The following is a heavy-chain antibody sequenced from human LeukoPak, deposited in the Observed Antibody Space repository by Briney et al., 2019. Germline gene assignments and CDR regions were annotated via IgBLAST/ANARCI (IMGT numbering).Heavy chain of an antibody. CDR3: ARDYYCYDSSENFDY. V-gene: IGHV3-30*01. D-gene: IGHD3-22*01. J-gene: IGHJ4*02. Sequence: GRSLRLSCAASGFTFSSYAMHWVRQAPGKGLEWVAVISYDGSNKYYADSVKGRFTISRDNSKNTLYLQMNSLRAEDTAVYYCARDYYCYDSSENFDYWGQGTLVTVSS. CDR1: GFTFSSYA. CDR2: ISYDGSNK.